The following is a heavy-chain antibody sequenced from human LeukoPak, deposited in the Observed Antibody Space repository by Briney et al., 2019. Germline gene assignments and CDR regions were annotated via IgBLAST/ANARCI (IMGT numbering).Heavy chain of an antibody. Sequence: SETLSLTCTVSGGSISSYYWSWIRQPPGKGLEWIGYIYYSGSTNYNPSLKSRVTISVDTSKNQFSLKLSSVTAADTAVYYCARVRDGHDAFDIWGQGTMVTVSS. J-gene: IGHJ3*02. D-gene: IGHD5-24*01. CDR3: ARVRDGHDAFDI. V-gene: IGHV4-59*01. CDR2: IYYSGST. CDR1: GGSISSYY.